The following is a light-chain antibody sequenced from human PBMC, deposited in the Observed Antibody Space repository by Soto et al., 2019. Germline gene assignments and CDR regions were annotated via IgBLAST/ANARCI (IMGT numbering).Light chain of an antibody. J-gene: IGLJ1*01. CDR2: DVN. CDR1: SSDVCYYNY. CDR3: SSYTSSSTYV. V-gene: IGLV2-14*01. Sequence: QSVLNQPASVSGSPGQSIAISCTVTSSDVCYYNYVSWYQQHPGKAPNVMIYDVNNRPSGVPDRFSGSKSGNTASLTISGLQAEDEADYYCSSYTSSSTYVFGTGTKVTVL.